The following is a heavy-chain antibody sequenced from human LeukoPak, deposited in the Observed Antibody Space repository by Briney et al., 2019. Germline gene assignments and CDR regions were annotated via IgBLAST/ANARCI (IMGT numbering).Heavy chain of an antibody. J-gene: IGHJ5*02. V-gene: IGHV4-39*07. CDR1: GGSISSSSYY. D-gene: IGHD3-22*01. CDR2: IYYSGST. Sequence: SETLSLTCTVSGGSISSSSYYWGWIRQPPGKGLEWIGSIYYSGSTYYNPSLKSRVTISVDTSKNQFSLKLSSVTAADTAVYYCASHYYYDSSGYLPWGQGTLVTVSS. CDR3: ASHYYYDSSGYLP.